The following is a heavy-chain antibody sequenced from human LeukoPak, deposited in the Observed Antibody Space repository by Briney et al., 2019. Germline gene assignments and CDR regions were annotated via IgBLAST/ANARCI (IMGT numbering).Heavy chain of an antibody. CDR1: GYSFAAYW. V-gene: IGHV5-51*01. J-gene: IGHJ4*02. Sequence: GESLKISCQGSGYSFAAYWIGWVRQMPGKGLELMGIIYPGNSDTRYSPSFQGHVTISADKSISTAYLQWSSLKASDTAMYYCARHQLHSSGWYKIDYWGQGTLVTVSS. D-gene: IGHD6-19*01. CDR3: ARHQLHSSGWYKIDY. CDR2: IYPGNSDT.